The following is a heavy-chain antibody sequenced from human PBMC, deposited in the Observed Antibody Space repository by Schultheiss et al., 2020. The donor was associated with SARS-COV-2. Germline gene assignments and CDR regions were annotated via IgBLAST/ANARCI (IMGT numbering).Heavy chain of an antibody. J-gene: IGHJ2*01. CDR3: AREEDYYDSSGFDL. V-gene: IGHV3-21*01. D-gene: IGHD3-22*01. CDR1: GFTFSSYS. CDR2: ISSSSSYI. Sequence: GGSLRLSCAASGFTFSSYSMNWVRQAPGKGLEWVSSISSSSSYIYYADSVKGRFTISRDNAKNSLYLQMNSLRAEDTAVYYCAREEDYYDSSGFDLWGRGTLVTVSS.